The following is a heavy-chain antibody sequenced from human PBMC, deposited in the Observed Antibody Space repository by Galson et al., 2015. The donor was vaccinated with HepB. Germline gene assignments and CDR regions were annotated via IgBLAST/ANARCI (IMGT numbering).Heavy chain of an antibody. CDR3: ARGGPQVLLKNDPFDI. J-gene: IGHJ3*02. CDR1: GGTFDSYT. D-gene: IGHD2/OR15-2a*01. Sequence: SVKVSCKASGGTFDSYTISWVRQAPGQGLEWMGRIIPILDIANFAQNFQGRVTITADKSTGTAYMELSSLRSEDTAVYYRARGGPQVLLKNDPFDIWGQGTMVTVSS. CDR2: IIPILDIA. V-gene: IGHV1-69*02.